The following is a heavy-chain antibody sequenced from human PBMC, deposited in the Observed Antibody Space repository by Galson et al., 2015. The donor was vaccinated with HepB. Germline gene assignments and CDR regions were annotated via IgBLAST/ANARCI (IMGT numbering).Heavy chain of an antibody. D-gene: IGHD7-27*01. Sequence: PALVKPTQTLTLTCTFSGISLSTDGMRVGWIRQPPGKALEWLARIDWDDEKYYRSSLKTRLTISKDTSKNQVVLKMTKMDPVDTATYDCARIRHWGDAFDVWGQGTVVTVSS. CDR3: ARIRHWGDAFDV. V-gene: IGHV2-70*04. CDR2: IDWDDEK. CDR1: GISLSTDGMR. J-gene: IGHJ3*01.